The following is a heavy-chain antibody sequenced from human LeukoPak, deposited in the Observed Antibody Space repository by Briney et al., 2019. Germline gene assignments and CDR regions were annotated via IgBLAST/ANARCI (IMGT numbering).Heavy chain of an antibody. D-gene: IGHD2-21*02. CDR1: GGSISSGDYY. CDR3: ARALAYCGGDCYSKVYYYYGMDV. V-gene: IGHV4-30-4*02. CDR2: IYYSGST. J-gene: IGHJ6*02. Sequence: PSETLSLTCTVSGGSISSGDYYWSWIRQPPGKGLEWIGYIYYSGSTYYNPSLKSRVTISVDTSKNQFSLKLSSVTAADTAVYYCARALAYCGGDCYSKVYYYYGMDVWGQGTTVTVSS.